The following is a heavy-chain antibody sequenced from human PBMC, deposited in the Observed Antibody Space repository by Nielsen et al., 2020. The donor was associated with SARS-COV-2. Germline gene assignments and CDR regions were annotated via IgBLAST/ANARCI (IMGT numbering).Heavy chain of an antibody. J-gene: IGHJ4*02. CDR1: GGSISSYY. CDR3: ARDLGRDGYIYWLDY. Sequence: SETLSLTCTVSGGSISSYYWSWIRQPPGKGLEWIGYIYYSGSTNYNPSLKSRVTISVDTSKNQFSLKLSSVTAADTAVYYCARDLGRDGYIYWLDYWGQGTLVTVSS. CDR2: IYYSGST. V-gene: IGHV4-59*01. D-gene: IGHD5-24*01.